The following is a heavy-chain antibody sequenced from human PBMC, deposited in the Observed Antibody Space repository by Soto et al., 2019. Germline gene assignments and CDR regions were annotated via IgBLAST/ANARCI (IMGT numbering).Heavy chain of an antibody. J-gene: IGHJ6*02. CDR1: GGSISSGGYS. D-gene: IGHD1-7*01. CDR3: ARGPRTNYKSGYYYGMDV. V-gene: IGHV4-30-2*01. Sequence: QLQLQESGSGLVKPSQTLSLTCAVSGGSISSGGYSWSWIRQPPGKGLEWIGYIYHSGSTYHNPSLKSRVTISVDRSKNQFSLKLSSVTAADTAVYYCARGPRTNYKSGYYYGMDVWGQGTTVTVSS. CDR2: IYHSGST.